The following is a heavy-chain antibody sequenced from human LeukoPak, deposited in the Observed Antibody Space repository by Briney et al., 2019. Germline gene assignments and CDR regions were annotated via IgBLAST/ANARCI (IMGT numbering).Heavy chain of an antibody. CDR3: AKGLRATYDY. J-gene: IGHJ4*02. Sequence: GGSLRLSCATSGFTFSSYAMTWVRQAPGKGLEWVSSITDSSDGTYYADSVKGRFTISRDNSKNTLFLQVNSLRAEDTAVYYCAKGLRATYDYWGQGTLVTVSS. CDR1: GFTFSSYA. V-gene: IGHV3-23*01. CDR2: ITDSSDGT.